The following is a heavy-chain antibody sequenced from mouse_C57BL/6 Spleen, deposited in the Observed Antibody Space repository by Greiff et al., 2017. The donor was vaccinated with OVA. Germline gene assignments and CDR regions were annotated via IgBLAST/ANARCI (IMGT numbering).Heavy chain of an antibody. J-gene: IGHJ4*01. D-gene: IGHD2-4*01. Sequence: EVQVVESGGGLVKPGGSLKLSCAASGFTFSDYGMHWVRQAPEKGLEWVAYISSGSSTIYYADTVKGRFTISRDNAKNTLFLQMTSLRSEDTAMYYCSNYDRNYYAMDYWGQGTSVTVSS. CDR1: GFTFSDYG. V-gene: IGHV5-17*01. CDR3: SNYDRNYYAMDY. CDR2: ISSGSSTI.